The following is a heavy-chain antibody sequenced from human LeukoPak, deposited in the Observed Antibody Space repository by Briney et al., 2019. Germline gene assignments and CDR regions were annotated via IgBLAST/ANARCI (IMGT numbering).Heavy chain of an antibody. CDR2: IRSKGYGGTT. J-gene: IGHJ4*02. D-gene: IGHD1-14*01. CDR1: GFTFGDYA. Sequence: GGSLRLSCTTSGFTFGDYAMSWVRQAPGKGLEWVGFIRSKGYGGTTEYAASVKGRFTISRDDSKSIAYLQMNSLKTEDTAVYYCTRGFRSGTVNPFFDYWGQGTLVTVSS. CDR3: TRGFRSGTVNPFFDY. V-gene: IGHV3-49*04.